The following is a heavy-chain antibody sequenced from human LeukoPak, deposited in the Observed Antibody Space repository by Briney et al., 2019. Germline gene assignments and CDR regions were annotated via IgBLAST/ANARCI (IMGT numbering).Heavy chain of an antibody. CDR3: ARIQRGYSYGYGY. CDR2: ISSSSSYI. Sequence: KPGGSLRLSCAASGFTFSSYSMNWVRQAPGKGLEWVSSISSSSSYIYYADSVKGRFTISRDNAKNSLYLQMNSLRAADTAVYYCARIQRGYSYGYGYWGQGTLVTVSS. V-gene: IGHV3-21*01. J-gene: IGHJ4*02. CDR1: GFTFSSYS. D-gene: IGHD5-18*01.